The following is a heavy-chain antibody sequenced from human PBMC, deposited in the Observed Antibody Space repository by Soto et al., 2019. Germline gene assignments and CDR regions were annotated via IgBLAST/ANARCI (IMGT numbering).Heavy chain of an antibody. CDR3: ARGIRWGVPAAPITTWGI. CDR2: INHGGTT. Sequence: QVQLQQWGAERLKPPETLSPPTASSGGPLIGYTWGWIRRPTGKGRKGMGEINHGGTTKDNPPLKSRVTISVDTSKNKLSLKLSSVTAADTAVYYCARGIRWGVPAAPITTWGIWGKGTTVTVSS. J-gene: IGHJ6*04. CDR1: GGPLIGYT. D-gene: IGHD2-2*01. V-gene: IGHV4-34*01.